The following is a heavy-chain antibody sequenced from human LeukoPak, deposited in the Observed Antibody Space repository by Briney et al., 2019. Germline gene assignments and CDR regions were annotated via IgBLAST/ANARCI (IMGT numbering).Heavy chain of an antibody. CDR3: ARSSGGYSYGRRDY. D-gene: IGHD5-18*01. CDR1: GGSVSGGSISSYY. V-gene: IGHV4-59*08. Sequence: SETLSLTCTVSGGSVSGGSISSYYWSWIRQPPGKGLEWIGFIAYTGSTNYNPSLKSRVTISADTSKNQFSLKLTSVTAADTAVYYCARSSGGYSYGRRDYWGQGTLVTVSS. J-gene: IGHJ4*02. CDR2: IAYTGST.